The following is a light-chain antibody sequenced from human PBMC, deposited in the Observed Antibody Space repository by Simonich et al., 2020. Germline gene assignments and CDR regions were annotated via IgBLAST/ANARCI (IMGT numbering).Light chain of an antibody. CDR1: SGRIASNY. Sequence: NFMLTQPHSVSESPGKTVTISCTRSSGRIASNYVQWYQQRPGSAPTTVIYEDNHRPSGVPDRFSGSIDSSSNSASLTISGLKTEDEADYYCQSYDSSIWVFGGGTKLTVL. CDR3: QSYDSSIWV. J-gene: IGLJ3*02. V-gene: IGLV6-57*03. CDR2: EDN.